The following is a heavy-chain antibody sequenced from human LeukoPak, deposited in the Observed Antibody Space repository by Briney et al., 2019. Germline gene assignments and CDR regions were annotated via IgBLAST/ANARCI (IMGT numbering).Heavy chain of an antibody. CDR1: GGSISSYY. CDR2: IYTSGST. Sequence: SETLSLTCTVSGGSISSYYWSWIRQPAGKGLEWIGRIYTSGSTNYNPSLKSRVTMSVDTSKNQFSLQLNSVTPEDTAVYYCAGWRFDYWGQGTLVTVSS. CDR3: AGWRFDY. J-gene: IGHJ4*02. V-gene: IGHV4-4*07. D-gene: IGHD6-19*01.